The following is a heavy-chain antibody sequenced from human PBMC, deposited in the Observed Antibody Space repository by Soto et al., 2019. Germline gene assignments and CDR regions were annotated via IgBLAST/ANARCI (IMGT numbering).Heavy chain of an antibody. V-gene: IGHV1-46*01. CDR3: ARGGGAAAYYYYGMDV. Sequence: GSVKVSCKASGYTFTSYYMHWVRQAPGQGLEWMGIINPSGGSTSYAQKFQGRVTMTRDTSTSTVYMELSSLRSEDTAVYYCARGGGAAAYYYYGMDVWGQGTTVTVSS. J-gene: IGHJ6*02. CDR1: GYTFTSYY. CDR2: INPSGGST. D-gene: IGHD6-13*01.